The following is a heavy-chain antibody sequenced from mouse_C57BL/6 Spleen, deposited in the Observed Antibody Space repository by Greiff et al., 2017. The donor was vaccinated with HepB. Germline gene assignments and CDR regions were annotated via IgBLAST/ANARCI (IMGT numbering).Heavy chain of an antibody. CDR3: AREGDFY. Sequence: QVQLQQPGAELVKPGASVKLSCKASGYTFTSYWMQWVKQRPGQGLEWIGEIDPSDSYTNYNQKFKGKATLTVYTSSSTAYMQLSSLTSEDSAVYYCAREGDFYWGQGTTLTVSS. J-gene: IGHJ2*01. V-gene: IGHV1-50*01. CDR1: GYTFTSYW. CDR2: IDPSDSYT.